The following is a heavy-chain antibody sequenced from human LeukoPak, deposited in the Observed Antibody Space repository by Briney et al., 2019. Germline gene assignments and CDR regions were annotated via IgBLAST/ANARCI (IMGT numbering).Heavy chain of an antibody. CDR1: GFTFSSYG. Sequence: GRSLRLSCAASGFTFSSYGMHWVRQAPGKGLEWVAVISYDGSNKYYADSVKGRFSISRDTSKNTLYLQMNSLRVEDTAVYHCAKDAGYYYYMDVWGKGTTVTVSS. CDR3: AKDAGYYYYMDV. CDR2: ISYDGSNK. J-gene: IGHJ6*03. D-gene: IGHD6-13*01. V-gene: IGHV3-30*18.